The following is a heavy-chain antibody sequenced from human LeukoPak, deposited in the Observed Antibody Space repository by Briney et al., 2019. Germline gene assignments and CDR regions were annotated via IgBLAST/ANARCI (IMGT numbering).Heavy chain of an antibody. CDR3: ARIRRGWSQNWDY. Sequence: GGSLRLSCAASGFTFSSYWMSWARQAPGKGLEWVANIKQDGSEKYYVDSVKGRFTISRDNAKNSLYLQMNSLRAEDTAVYYCARIRRGWSQNWDYWGQGTLVTVSS. J-gene: IGHJ4*02. D-gene: IGHD6-19*01. CDR2: IKQDGSEK. CDR1: GFTFSSYW. V-gene: IGHV3-7*01.